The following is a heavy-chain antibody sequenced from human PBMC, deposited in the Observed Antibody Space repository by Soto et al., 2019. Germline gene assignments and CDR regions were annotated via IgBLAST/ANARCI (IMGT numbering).Heavy chain of an antibody. CDR2: IYYSGST. D-gene: IGHD3-16*01. V-gene: IGHV4-59*11. CDR1: GGSIFSHY. J-gene: IGHJ3*02. Sequence: RPSETLSRTCTVSGGSIFSHYWGWIRQPPGKGLEYIGYIYYSGSTNYNPSLKSRVTISVDMSREQFSLKLTSVTAADTAVYYCARGHNLGGSTFDIWGQGTSVTVSS. CDR3: ARGHNLGGSTFDI.